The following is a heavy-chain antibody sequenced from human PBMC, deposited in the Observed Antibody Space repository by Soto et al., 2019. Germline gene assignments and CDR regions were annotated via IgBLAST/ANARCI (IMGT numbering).Heavy chain of an antibody. V-gene: IGHV4-4*02. CDR3: ARDPPLPAAMVD. CDR1: GGSISSSNW. Sequence: SETLSLTCAVSGGSISSSNWWSWVRQPPGKGLEWIGEIYHSGSTNYNPSLKSRVTISVDKSKNQFSLQLSSVTAADKALYYCARDPPLPAAMVDWGQGTLVTVSS. D-gene: IGHD2-2*01. J-gene: IGHJ4*02. CDR2: IYHSGST.